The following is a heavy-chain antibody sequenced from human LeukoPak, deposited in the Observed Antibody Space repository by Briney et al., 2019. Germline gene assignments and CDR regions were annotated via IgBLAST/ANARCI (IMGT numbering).Heavy chain of an antibody. D-gene: IGHD2-2*01. V-gene: IGHV3-23*01. Sequence: PGGSLRLPCAASGFTFSSYAMSWVRQAPGKGLEWVSASGSGGSTYYADSVKGRFTISRDNSKNTLYLQMNSLRAEDTAVYYCAKGGCSSTSRYATPGYWGQGTLVTVSS. J-gene: IGHJ4*02. CDR2: SGSGGST. CDR1: GFTFSSYA. CDR3: AKGGCSSTSRYATPGY.